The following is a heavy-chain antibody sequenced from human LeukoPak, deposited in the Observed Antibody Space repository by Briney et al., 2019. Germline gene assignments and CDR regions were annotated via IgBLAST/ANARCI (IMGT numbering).Heavy chain of an antibody. Sequence: GGSLRLSCAASGFTFSSSAMSWVRRAPGKGLEWVSNISGSGSGGSTYYADSVKGRSTISRDNSKNTLYLQMNSLRAEDTAVYYCAKSSYNRFDYWGQGTLVTVSS. CDR2: ISGSGSGGST. D-gene: IGHD5-24*01. J-gene: IGHJ4*02. CDR3: AKSSYNRFDY. CDR1: GFTFSSSA. V-gene: IGHV3-23*01.